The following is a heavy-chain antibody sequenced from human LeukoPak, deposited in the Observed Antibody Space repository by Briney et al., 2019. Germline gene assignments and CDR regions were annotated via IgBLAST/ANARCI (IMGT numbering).Heavy chain of an antibody. Sequence: RASVKVSFRASGYPFTSYAMDWVRQAPGQRLECMGWINAGNGNTKYSQEFQGRVTITRDTSASTAYMELSSLRSEDMAVYYCARGGSYLEPGRSPLAYFDYWGQGTLVTVSS. D-gene: IGHD1-26*01. V-gene: IGHV1-3*03. J-gene: IGHJ4*02. CDR3: ARGGSYLEPGRSPLAYFDY. CDR2: INAGNGNT. CDR1: GYPFTSYA.